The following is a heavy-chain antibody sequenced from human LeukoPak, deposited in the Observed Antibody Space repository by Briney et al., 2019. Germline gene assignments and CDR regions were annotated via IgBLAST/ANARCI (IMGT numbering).Heavy chain of an antibody. Sequence: GSLRLSCAASGFTFSSYAMSWVRQAPGKGLEWVSAISGSGGSTYYADSVKGRFTISRDNSKNTLYLQMNSLRAEDTAVYYCAKTGGYQLLSAYYYYYGMDVWGQGTTVTVSS. CDR1: GFTFSSYA. CDR2: ISGSGGST. J-gene: IGHJ6*02. V-gene: IGHV3-23*01. CDR3: AKTGGYQLLSAYYYYYGMDV. D-gene: IGHD2-2*01.